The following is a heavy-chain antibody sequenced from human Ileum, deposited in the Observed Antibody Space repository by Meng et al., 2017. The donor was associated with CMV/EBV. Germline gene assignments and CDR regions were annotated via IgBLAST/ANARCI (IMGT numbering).Heavy chain of an antibody. CDR1: GDPISSGSHS. Sequence: QMPLQEPGPERGKPAGTLSLPCTASGDPISSGSHSWAWFRQPPGKRLEWIGSMYFSGIADYNPSLKSRVTISLHATQKQFSLRLTSVTAADSAVYFCARDLTNKWFYYWGQGTLVTVSS. V-gene: IGHV4-39*07. CDR3: ARDLTNKWFYY. CDR2: MYFSGIA. D-gene: IGHD1-26*01. J-gene: IGHJ4*02.